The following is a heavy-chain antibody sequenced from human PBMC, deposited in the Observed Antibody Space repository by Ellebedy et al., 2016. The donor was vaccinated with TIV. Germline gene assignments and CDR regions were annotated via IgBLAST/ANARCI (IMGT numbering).Heavy chain of an antibody. CDR2: INQGGSET. J-gene: IGHJ5*02. V-gene: IGHV3-7*03. D-gene: IGHD6-19*01. CDR1: GFTFSRFW. Sequence: GESLKISCAASGFTFSRFWMAWVRQAPGKGLEWVATINQGGSETYYVDSVKGRFTISSDNSMNSLYLQMNSLRADDTAVYYCAGYRGEAVAGNWFDPWGQGTLVTVSS. CDR3: AGYRGEAVAGNWFDP.